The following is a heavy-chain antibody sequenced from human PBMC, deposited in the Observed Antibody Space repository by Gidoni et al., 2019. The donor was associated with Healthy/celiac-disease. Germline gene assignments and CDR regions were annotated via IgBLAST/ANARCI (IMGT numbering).Heavy chain of an antibody. CDR3: YLAVAGYD. D-gene: IGHD6-19*01. Sequence: QVQLVESGGGVVQPASSLRRSCAASGLTFSSYGMHWVRQAPGKGLEWVAVISYDGSNKYYADSVKGRFTISRDNSKNTLYLQMNSLRAEDTAVYYCYLAVAGYDWGQGTLVTVSS. CDR2: ISYDGSNK. J-gene: IGHJ4*02. V-gene: IGHV3-30*03. CDR1: GLTFSSYG.